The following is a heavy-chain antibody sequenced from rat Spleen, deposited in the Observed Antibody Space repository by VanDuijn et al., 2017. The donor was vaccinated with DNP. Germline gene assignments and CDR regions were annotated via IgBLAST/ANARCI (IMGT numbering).Heavy chain of an antibody. CDR1: GFTFSDYY. CDR2: IGYEGSRN. CDR3: TRGGGSSDY. D-gene: IGHD5-1*01. Sequence: EVQLVESGGGLVQPGRSLKLACAASGFTFSDYYLAWVRQAPKKGLEWVASIGYEGSRNHYGDSVKGRFTNSRDNAKSTLYLQMNSLRSEDTATYYCTRGGGSSDYWGQGVMVTVSS. V-gene: IGHV5-22*01. J-gene: IGHJ2*01.